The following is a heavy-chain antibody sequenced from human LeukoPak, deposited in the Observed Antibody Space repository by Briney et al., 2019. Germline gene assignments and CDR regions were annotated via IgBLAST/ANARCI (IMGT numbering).Heavy chain of an antibody. V-gene: IGHV4-59*12. J-gene: IGHJ4*02. CDR2: IYYSGST. CDR3: ARSMTTVTPFDY. Sequence: PSETLSLTCTVSGGSISSYYWSWIRQPPGKGLEWIGYIYYSGSTNYNPSLKSRVTISVDTSKNQFSLKLSSVTAADTAVYYCARSMTTVTPFDYWGQGTVVTVSS. D-gene: IGHD4-17*01. CDR1: GGSISSYY.